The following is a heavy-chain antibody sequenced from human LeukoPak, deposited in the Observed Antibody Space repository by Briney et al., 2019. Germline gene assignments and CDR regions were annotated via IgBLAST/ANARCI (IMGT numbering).Heavy chain of an antibody. CDR2: ISSSGSTI. CDR1: GFTFSSYE. D-gene: IGHD3-22*01. J-gene: IGHJ4*02. V-gene: IGHV3-48*03. CDR3: ARAPLYYYDSSGYFDY. Sequence: PGGSLRLSCAASGFTFSSYEMNWVRQAPGKGLEWVSYISSSGSTIYYADSVKGRFTISRDNAKNSLYLQMNSLRAEDTAVYYCARAPLYYYDSSGYFDYWGQGTLVTVSS.